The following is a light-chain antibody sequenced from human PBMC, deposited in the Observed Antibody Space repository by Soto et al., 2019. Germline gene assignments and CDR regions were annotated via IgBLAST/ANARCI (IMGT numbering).Light chain of an antibody. V-gene: IGKV3-20*01. CDR3: QQYGSSGT. CDR2: GAS. J-gene: IGKJ1*01. Sequence: IVLTQSPGTLSLSPGERATLSFRASQSVSSKLAWYQHQPRQSPRLLIYGASTRATGIPDRFSGSGSGTDFTLTISRLEPEDVAVYYCQQYGSSGTFGQGTKVDIK. CDR1: QSVSSK.